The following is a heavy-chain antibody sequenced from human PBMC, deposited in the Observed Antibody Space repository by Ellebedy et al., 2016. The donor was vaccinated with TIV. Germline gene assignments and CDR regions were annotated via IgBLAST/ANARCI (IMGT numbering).Heavy chain of an antibody. CDR1: GGSISSGGYY. D-gene: IGHD5-18*01. CDR2: IYYSGST. J-gene: IGHJ4*02. Sequence: MPSETLSLTCTVSGGSISSGGYYWSWIRQHPGKGLEWIRYIYYSGSTYYNPYLKSRVTISIDTSKNQFSLKLTSVTAADTAVYYCASHRGYTYGPYDYWGQGTLVTVSS. V-gene: IGHV4-31*03. CDR3: ASHRGYTYGPYDY.